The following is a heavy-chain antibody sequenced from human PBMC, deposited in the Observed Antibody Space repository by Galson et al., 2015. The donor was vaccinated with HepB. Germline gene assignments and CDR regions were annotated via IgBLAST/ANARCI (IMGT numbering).Heavy chain of an antibody. V-gene: IGHV3-33*01. CDR2: IWFDGSNK. CDR3: ARSPSSSWGDGFDI. D-gene: IGHD6-13*01. CDR1: GFTFSNYG. Sequence: SLRLSCAASGFTFSNYGMHWVRQAPGKGLEWVAVIWFDGSNKDCLDSVRGRFTISRDSSKNMLFLEMNSLRDEDTATYYCARSPSSSWGDGFDIWGQGTMVTVSS. J-gene: IGHJ3*02.